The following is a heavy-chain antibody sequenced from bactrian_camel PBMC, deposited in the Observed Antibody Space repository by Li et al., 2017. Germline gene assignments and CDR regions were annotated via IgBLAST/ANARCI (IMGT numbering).Heavy chain of an antibody. CDR3: AIDTYCSDGWPVEFAD. CDR2: IDSRGTT. J-gene: IGHJ4*01. D-gene: IGHD2*01. V-gene: IGHV3S63*01. Sequence: HVQLVESGGGSVQAGGSLTLSCAASGLVYPFWSMAWFRQAPGKEREGVARIDSRGTTEYVDSVKGRFTIRKDNAKNTLYLQMNSLKPEDTAMYYCAIDTYCSDGWPVEFADWGQGTQVTVS. CDR1: GLVYPFWS.